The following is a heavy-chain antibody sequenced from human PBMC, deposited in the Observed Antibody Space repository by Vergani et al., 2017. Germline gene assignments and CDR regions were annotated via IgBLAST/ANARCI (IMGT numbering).Heavy chain of an antibody. Sequence: QVQLEESGPGLVKPSETLSLTRTVSGGSFNTYYWSWIRQSPGKGLEWIGYIYSTGSTNYNPSLNSRVTMSVDTSKNQFSLKLRSVTAADTAVYFCARVMYRDEASTGYRLEGMDIWGQGTTVTISS. CDR3: ARVMYRDEASTGYRLEGMDI. CDR1: GGSFNTYY. CDR2: IYSTGST. J-gene: IGHJ6*02. V-gene: IGHV4-59*13. D-gene: IGHD3-9*01.